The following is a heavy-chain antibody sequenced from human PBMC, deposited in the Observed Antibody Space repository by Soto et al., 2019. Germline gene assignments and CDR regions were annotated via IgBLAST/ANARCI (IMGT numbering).Heavy chain of an antibody. CDR3: ARVSSSGWPVEY. D-gene: IGHD6-19*01. CDR1: GFIFSDYY. Sequence: QVQLVESGGGLVKPGGSLRLSCAASGFIFSDYYMSWIRQAPGKGLEWISYISSSGNTIYYADSVKGRFTISRDNAKSSLYLQMNSLRAEDTAVYYCARVSSSGWPVEYWGQGTLVTVSS. J-gene: IGHJ4*02. CDR2: ISSSGNTI. V-gene: IGHV3-11*01.